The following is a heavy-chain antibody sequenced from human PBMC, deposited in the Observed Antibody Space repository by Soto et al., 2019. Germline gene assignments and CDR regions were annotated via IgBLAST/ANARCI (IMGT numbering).Heavy chain of an antibody. CDR1: GFTFSSYG. D-gene: IGHD6-19*01. CDR3: EASAVAGDALFDY. V-gene: IGHV3-30*03. Sequence: QVQLVESGGGVVQPGRSLRLSCAASGFTFSSYGMHWVRQAPGKGLEWVAVISYDGSNKYYADSVKGRFTISRDNSKNTPYLQTNSLRPVDTAVYYSEASAVAGDALFDYWGQGTLVTVTS. CDR2: ISYDGSNK. J-gene: IGHJ4*02.